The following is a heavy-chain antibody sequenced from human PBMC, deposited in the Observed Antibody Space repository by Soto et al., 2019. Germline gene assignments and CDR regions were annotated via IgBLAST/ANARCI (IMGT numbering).Heavy chain of an antibody. CDR2: TYYRSKWYN. J-gene: IGHJ3*02. Sequence: SQNLSLTCAISGDSFSSNSAAWNWIRQSPSRGLEWLGRTYYRSKWYNDYAVSVKSRITINPDTSKNQFSLQLNSVTPEDTAVYYCARGVGDGYYPDDALDIWGQGTMVTVSS. CDR1: GDSFSSNSAA. D-gene: IGHD3-22*01. V-gene: IGHV6-1*01. CDR3: ARGVGDGYYPDDALDI.